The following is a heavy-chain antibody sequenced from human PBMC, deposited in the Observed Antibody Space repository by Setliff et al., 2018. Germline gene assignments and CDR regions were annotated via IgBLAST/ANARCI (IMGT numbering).Heavy chain of an antibody. CDR3: ARHATYYYGSGNLPFDH. CDR2: VFYSGDT. CDR1: GGSVKSHY. Sequence: SETLSLTCTVSGGSVKSHYWSWIRQTPEKGLEWIGFVFYSGDTRYNPSLASRLTMSVDTSKNQFSLRLTSVTAADTAVYYCARHATYYYGSGNLPFDHWAQGSLVTVSS. D-gene: IGHD3-10*01. J-gene: IGHJ4*02. V-gene: IGHV4-59*08.